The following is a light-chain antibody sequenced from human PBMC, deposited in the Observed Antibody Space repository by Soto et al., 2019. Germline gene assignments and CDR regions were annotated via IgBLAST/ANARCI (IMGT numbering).Light chain of an antibody. CDR1: QSVSSY. Sequence: EIVLTQSPATLSLSPGERATLSCRASQSVSSYLAWYQQKPGQAPRLLIYDASNRATGIPARFSGSGSGTDFNLTISSLEPEDFAVYYCQQRSNWPLVTFGPGTKVDIK. CDR2: DAS. V-gene: IGKV3-11*01. CDR3: QQRSNWPLVT. J-gene: IGKJ3*01.